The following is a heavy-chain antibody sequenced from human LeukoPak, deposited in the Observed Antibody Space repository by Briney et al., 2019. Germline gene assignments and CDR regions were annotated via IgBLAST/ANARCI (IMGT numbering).Heavy chain of an antibody. Sequence: ASVKVSCKASGYTFTSYDINWVRQATGQGLEWMGWMNPNSGNTGYAQKFQGRVTMTRNTSISTAYMELSSLRSEDTAVYYCAREDSSGYYNDYWGQGTLVTVSS. J-gene: IGHJ4*02. CDR1: GYTFTSYD. V-gene: IGHV1-8*01. CDR2: MNPNSGNT. CDR3: AREDSSGYYNDY. D-gene: IGHD3-22*01.